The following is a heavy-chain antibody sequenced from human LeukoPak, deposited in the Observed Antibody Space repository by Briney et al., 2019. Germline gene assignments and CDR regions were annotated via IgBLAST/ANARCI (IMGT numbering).Heavy chain of an antibody. CDR3: ATLSSGSYYGPFDY. J-gene: IGHJ4*02. V-gene: IGHV3-53*01. CDR2: YSAGST. CDR1: GXTVSSNY. D-gene: IGHD3-22*01. Sequence: GGSLRLSWAASGXTVSSNYVSWVRLAPGKGLEWVSLYSAGSTYYADSVKGRFTISRDNSKNTLYLQMNSLRAEDTAVYYCATLSSGSYYGPFDYWGQGTLVTVSS.